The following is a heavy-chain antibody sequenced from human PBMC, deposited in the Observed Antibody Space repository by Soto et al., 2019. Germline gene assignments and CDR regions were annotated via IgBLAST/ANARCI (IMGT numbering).Heavy chain of an antibody. Sequence: PGGSLRLSCAASGFTFSSYSMNWVRQAPGKGLEWVSSISSSSSYIYYADSVKGRFTISRDNAKNSLYLQMNSLRAEDTAVYYCARARNYYDSSGSYYYWGQGTLVTVSS. CDR1: GFTFSSYS. V-gene: IGHV3-21*01. CDR2: ISSSSSYI. D-gene: IGHD3-22*01. J-gene: IGHJ4*02. CDR3: ARARNYYDSSGSYYY.